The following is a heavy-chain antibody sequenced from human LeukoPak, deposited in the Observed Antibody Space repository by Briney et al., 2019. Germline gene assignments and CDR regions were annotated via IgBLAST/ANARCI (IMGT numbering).Heavy chain of an antibody. CDR1: GGTFSSYA. Sequence: GASVKVSCKASGGTFSSYAISWVRQAPGQGLEWMGRIIPIFGIANYAQKFQGRVTITADKSTSTAYMELSGLRSEDTAVYYCARVSGIAAAGWFDPWGQGTLVTVSS. CDR2: IIPIFGIA. V-gene: IGHV1-69*04. J-gene: IGHJ5*02. CDR3: ARVSGIAAAGWFDP. D-gene: IGHD6-13*01.